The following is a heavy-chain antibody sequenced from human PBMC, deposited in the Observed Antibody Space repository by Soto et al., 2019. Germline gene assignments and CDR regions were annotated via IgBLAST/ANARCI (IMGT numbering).Heavy chain of an antibody. Sequence: QVQLVQSGAEVKKPGASVKVSCKASGYTFTSYGISWVRQAPGQGLEWMGWINPYNGNTNSAQKLQGRVTMTTDTSTNTAYMELRSLGSDDTAVYYCARDWFGIDYWGQGTLVTVSS. CDR3: ARDWFGIDY. J-gene: IGHJ4*02. V-gene: IGHV1-18*01. CDR2: INPYNGNT. D-gene: IGHD3-16*01. CDR1: GYTFTSYG.